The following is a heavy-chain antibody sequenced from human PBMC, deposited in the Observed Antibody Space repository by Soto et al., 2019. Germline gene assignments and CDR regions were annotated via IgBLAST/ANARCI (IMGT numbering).Heavy chain of an antibody. CDR2: INPNSGGT. V-gene: IGHV1-2*04. CDR3: ARGYYGSGSYLAYYYGMDV. CDR1: GYTFTGYY. J-gene: IGHJ6*02. D-gene: IGHD3-10*01. Sequence: ASVKVSCKASGYTFTGYYMHWVRQAPGQGLEWMGWINPNSGGTNYAQKFQGWVTMTRDTSISTAYMELGRLRSDDTAVYYCARGYYGSGSYLAYYYGMDVWGQGTTVTVSS.